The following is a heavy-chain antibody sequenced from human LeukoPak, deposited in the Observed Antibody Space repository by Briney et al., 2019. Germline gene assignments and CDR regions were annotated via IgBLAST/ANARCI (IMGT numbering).Heavy chain of an antibody. Sequence: SVKVSCKASGYSFLSIPMSWERQAPGQGLEWMGGIIPIFGTANYAQKFQGRVTITADESTSTAYMELSSLRSEDTAVYYCAREGIAAAGTGAFDIWGQGTMVTVSS. CDR1: GYSFLSIP. CDR3: AREGIAAAGTGAFDI. CDR2: IIPIFGTA. D-gene: IGHD6-13*01. V-gene: IGHV1-69*13. J-gene: IGHJ3*02.